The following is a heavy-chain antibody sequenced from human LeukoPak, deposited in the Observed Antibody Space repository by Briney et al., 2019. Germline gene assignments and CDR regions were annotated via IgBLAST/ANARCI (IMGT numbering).Heavy chain of an antibody. J-gene: IGHJ4*02. CDR2: IYTSGTT. D-gene: IGHD1-26*01. CDR1: GGSISSYY. V-gene: IGHV4-4*07. CDR3: ARHREELFNSYYFDY. Sequence: PSETLSLTCTVSGGSISSYYWSWIRQPAGKGLEWIGRIYTSGTTNYNPSLKSRVTMSVDTSKNQFSLKLSSVTAADTAVYYCARHREELFNSYYFDYWGQGTLVTVSS.